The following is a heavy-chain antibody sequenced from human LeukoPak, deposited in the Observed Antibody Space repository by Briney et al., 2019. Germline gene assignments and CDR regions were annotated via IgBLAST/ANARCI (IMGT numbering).Heavy chain of an antibody. Sequence: TGGSLRLSCAASGFTFSDYYMTWIRQAPGKGLEWVSYITRSGDTVYYADSVKGRFTISRDNAKNSVYLEMNSLRAEDTAVYFCARDCASLYGYDALDVWGQGTMVTVHS. V-gene: IGHV3-11*01. CDR1: GFTFSDYY. CDR2: ITRSGDTV. J-gene: IGHJ3*01. CDR3: ARDCASLYGYDALDV. D-gene: IGHD5-18*01.